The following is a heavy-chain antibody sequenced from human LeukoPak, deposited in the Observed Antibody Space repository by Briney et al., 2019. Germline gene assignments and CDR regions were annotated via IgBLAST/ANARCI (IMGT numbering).Heavy chain of an antibody. Sequence: GGSLRLSCAASGFTFSSYAMHWVRRAPGKGLEWVAVISYDGSNKYYADSVKGRFTISRDNSKNTLYLQMNNLRAEDTAVYYCARGVEGYYDSSGYPPSPTYYFDYWGQGTLVTVSS. D-gene: IGHD3-22*01. V-gene: IGHV3-30*04. CDR3: ARGVEGYYDSSGYPPSPTYYFDY. CDR1: GFTFSSYA. CDR2: ISYDGSNK. J-gene: IGHJ4*02.